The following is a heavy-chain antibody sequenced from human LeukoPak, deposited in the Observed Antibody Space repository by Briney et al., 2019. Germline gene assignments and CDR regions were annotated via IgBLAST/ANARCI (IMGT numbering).Heavy chain of an antibody. J-gene: IGHJ3*02. CDR1: GYAFTIYG. CDR2: ISAYNGNT. Sequence: GASVKVSCTASGYAFTIYGISWGRQAPGQRLEWMGWISAYNGNTNYAPKLQGRVTMTTDTSTSTAYMELRSLRSDDTAVYYCAREDCSGGSCYSLSLTPVFHVFDIWGQGTMVTVSS. CDR3: AREDCSGGSCYSLSLTPVFHVFDI. V-gene: IGHV1-18*01. D-gene: IGHD2-15*01.